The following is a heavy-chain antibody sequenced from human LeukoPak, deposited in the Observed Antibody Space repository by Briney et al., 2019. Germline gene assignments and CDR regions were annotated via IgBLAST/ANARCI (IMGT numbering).Heavy chain of an antibody. CDR1: GFTFSSYG. CDR3: AKVRSGGCLDCYFDY. CDR2: ISYDGSNK. D-gene: IGHD6-19*01. V-gene: IGHV3-30*18. J-gene: IGHJ4*02. Sequence: QPGGPLRLSCAASGFTFSSYGMHWVRQAPGKGLEWVALISYDGSNKYYADSVKGRFTISRDNSKNTLYLQMNSLRAEDTAVYYCAKVRSGGCLDCYFDYWGQGTLVTVSS.